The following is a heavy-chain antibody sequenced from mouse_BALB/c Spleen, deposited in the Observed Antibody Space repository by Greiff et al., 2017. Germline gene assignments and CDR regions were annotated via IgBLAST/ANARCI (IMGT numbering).Heavy chain of an antibody. CDR3: ARWGITPWFAY. D-gene: IGHD1-1*01. J-gene: IGHJ3*01. V-gene: IGHV3-2*02. CDR1: GYSITSDYA. Sequence: EVKLVESGPGLVKPSQSLSLTCTVTGYSITSDYAWNWIRQFPGNKLEWMGYISYSGSTSYNPSLKSRISITRDTSKNQFFLQLNSVTTEDTATYYCARWGITPWFAYWGQGTLVTVSA. CDR2: ISYSGST.